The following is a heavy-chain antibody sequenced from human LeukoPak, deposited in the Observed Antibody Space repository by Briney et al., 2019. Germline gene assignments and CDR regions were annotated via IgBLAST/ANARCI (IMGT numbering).Heavy chain of an antibody. V-gene: IGHV4-31*03. CDR2: IYYSGST. CDR1: GGSISSGGYY. D-gene: IGHD6-13*01. J-gene: IGHJ4*02. Sequence: SETLSLTCTVSGGSISSGGYYWSWIRQHPGKGLEWIGYIYYSGSTYYNPSLKSRVTISVDTSKNQFSLELSSVTAADTAVYYCARVPPYSSSWYDDYWGQGTLVTVSS. CDR3: ARVPPYSSSWYDDY.